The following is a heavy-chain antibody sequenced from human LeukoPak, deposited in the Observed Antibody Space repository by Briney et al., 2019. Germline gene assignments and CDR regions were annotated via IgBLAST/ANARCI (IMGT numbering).Heavy chain of an antibody. CDR1: SGSIYTSSYY. CDR3: ARVRFTYCGGDCYKYYFDY. J-gene: IGHJ4*02. V-gene: IGHV4-61*01. Sequence: PSETLSLTCSASSGSIYTSSYYWSWIRQPPGKGLEWIGYIYYSGSTNYNPSLKSRVTISVDTSKRQFSLKLSSVTAADTAVYYCARVRFTYCGGDCYKYYFDYWGQGTLVTVSS. CDR2: IYYSGST. D-gene: IGHD2-21*02.